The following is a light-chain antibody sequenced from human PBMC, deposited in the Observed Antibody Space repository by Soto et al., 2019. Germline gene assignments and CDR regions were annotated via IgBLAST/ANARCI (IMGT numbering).Light chain of an antibody. CDR2: EVS. J-gene: IGLJ2*01. Sequence: QSALTQPASVSGSPGQSITISCTGTSSVVGGYNYVSWYQQHPGKAPKLMIYEVSNRPSGVSNRFSGSKSGNTASLTISGLQAEDEADYYCSSYTSSSTPVVFGGGTKLTVL. CDR3: SSYTSSSTPVV. CDR1: SSVVGGYNY. V-gene: IGLV2-14*01.